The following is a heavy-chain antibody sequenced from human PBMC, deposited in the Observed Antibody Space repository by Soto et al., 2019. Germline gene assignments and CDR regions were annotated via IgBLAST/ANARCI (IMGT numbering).Heavy chain of an antibody. CDR3: ARSNPSLNYDFWSGYLYFDY. J-gene: IGHJ4*02. V-gene: IGHV1-3*01. CDR2: INAGNGNT. Sequence: ASVKVSCKASGYTFTSYAMHWVRQAPGQRLEWMGWINAGNGNTKYSQKFQGRVTITRDTSASTAYMELSSLRSEDTAVYYCARSNPSLNYDFWSGYLYFDYWGQGTLVTVSS. D-gene: IGHD3-3*01. CDR1: GYTFTSYA.